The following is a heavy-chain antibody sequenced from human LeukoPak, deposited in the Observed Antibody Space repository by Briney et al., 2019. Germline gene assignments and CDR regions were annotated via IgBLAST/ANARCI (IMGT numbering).Heavy chain of an antibody. J-gene: IGHJ6*02. CDR2: INPNSGGT. D-gene: IGHD3-10*01. CDR3: ARERVYGSRTNYYYYGMDV. CDR1: GYTFTGYY. Sequence: VASVKVSCKASGYTFTGYYMHWVRQAPGQGLEWMGWINPNSGGTNYAQKFQGRVTMTRDTSISTAYMELSRLTSDDTAAYYWARERVYGSRTNYYYYGMDVWGQGTTVTVSS. V-gene: IGHV1-2*02.